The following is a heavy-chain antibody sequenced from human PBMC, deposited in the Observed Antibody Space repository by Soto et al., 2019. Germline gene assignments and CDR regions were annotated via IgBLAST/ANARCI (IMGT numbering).Heavy chain of an antibody. J-gene: IGHJ6*02. D-gene: IGHD2-15*01. CDR1: GFTFSSYG. CDR2: IWYDGSNK. CDR3: ARGEETVVTAYYYGMDV. V-gene: IGHV3-33*01. Sequence: PXGSLRLSCAASGFTFSSYGMHWVRQAPGKGLEWVAVIWYDGSNKYYADSVKGRFTISGDNSKNTLYLQMNSLRAEDTAVYYCARGEETVVTAYYYGMDVWGQGTTVTVSS.